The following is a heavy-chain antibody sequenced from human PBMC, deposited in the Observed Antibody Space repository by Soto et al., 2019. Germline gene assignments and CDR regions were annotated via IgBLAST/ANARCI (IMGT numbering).Heavy chain of an antibody. J-gene: IGHJ6*03. V-gene: IGHV4-59*08. CDR1: DGSISGLY. CDR3: ARLRNHYFMDA. Sequence: QVQLQESDPGLVRPSETLSLTCSVSDGSISGLYWTWVRQSPGKGLEWIGWIYSSGTTNYNPSLKSRVAFSVDTSKNQFSLKLTSVTAADTAIYYGARLRNHYFMDAWGKGTTVAVSS. D-gene: IGHD1-1*01. CDR2: IYSSGTT.